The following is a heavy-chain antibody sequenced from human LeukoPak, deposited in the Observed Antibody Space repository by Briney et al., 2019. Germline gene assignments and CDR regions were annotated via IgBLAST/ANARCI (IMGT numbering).Heavy chain of an antibody. CDR1: GFTFIDYD. D-gene: IGHD5-18*01. V-gene: IGHV3-13*01. Sequence: GGSLRLSCAASGFTFIDYDMHWVRQVLGKGLEWVSAIGIRGDTHYSGSVKGRFTNSRENAESSLYLQMNSLRAEDTAVYYCARGGIQVSGIDEFDYWGQGTLVTVSS. CDR3: ARGGIQVSGIDEFDY. J-gene: IGHJ4*02. CDR2: IGIRGDT.